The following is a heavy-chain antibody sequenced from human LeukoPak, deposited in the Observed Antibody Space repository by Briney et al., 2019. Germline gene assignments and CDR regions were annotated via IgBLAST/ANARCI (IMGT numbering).Heavy chain of an antibody. CDR2: IYYSGST. CDR3: AREGGNYGMDV. V-gene: IGHV4-59*01. CDR1: GGSISSYY. J-gene: IGHJ6*02. Sequence: SETLSLTCTVSGGSISSYYWSWISQPPGKGLEWFGYIYYSGSTHNTHSLKSPVTISVDTSKNQFSLKLSSVTAADTAVYYCAREGGNYGMDVWGQGTTVTVSS.